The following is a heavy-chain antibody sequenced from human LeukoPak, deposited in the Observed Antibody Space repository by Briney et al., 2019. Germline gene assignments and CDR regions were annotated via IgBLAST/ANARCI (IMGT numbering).Heavy chain of an antibody. V-gene: IGHV3-30-3*01. CDR1: GFTFSSYA. J-gene: IGHJ6*03. CDR2: ISYDGSNK. CDR3: ARGYYYYYMDV. Sequence: GRSLRLSCAASGFTFSSYAMHWVRQAPGKGLEGVAVISYDGSNKYYADSVKGRFTISRDNSKNTLYLQMNSLRAEDTAVYYCARGYYYYYMDVWGKGTTVTVSS.